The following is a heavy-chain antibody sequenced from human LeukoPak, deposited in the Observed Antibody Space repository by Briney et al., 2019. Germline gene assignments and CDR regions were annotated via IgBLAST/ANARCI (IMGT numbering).Heavy chain of an antibody. V-gene: IGHV1-69*05. CDR1: GGTFSSYA. Sequence: GASVKVSCKASGGTFSSYAISWVRQAPGQGLEWMGRIIPIFGTANYAQKFQGRVTITTDESTSTAYMELSSLRSEDTAVYYCASGSYYDFWSDYSRYYYYYMDVWGKGTTVTVSS. CDR3: ASGSYYDFWSDYSRYYYYYMDV. CDR2: IIPIFGTA. J-gene: IGHJ6*03. D-gene: IGHD3-3*01.